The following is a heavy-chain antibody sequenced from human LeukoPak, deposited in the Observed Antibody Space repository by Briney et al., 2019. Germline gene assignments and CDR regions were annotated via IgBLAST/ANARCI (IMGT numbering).Heavy chain of an antibody. J-gene: IGHJ4*02. V-gene: IGHV3-23*01. CDR2: ISDSGGRT. CDR3: AKRGVVIRVILVGFHKEAYYFDS. CDR1: GLTLSNYG. D-gene: IGHD3-22*01. Sequence: GGSLRLSCAVSGLTLSNYGMSWVRQAPGKGLEWVAGISDSGGRTNYADSVKGRFTISRDNPKNTLYLQMNSLRTEDTAVYFCAKRGVVIRVILVGFHKEAYYFDSWGQGALVTVSS.